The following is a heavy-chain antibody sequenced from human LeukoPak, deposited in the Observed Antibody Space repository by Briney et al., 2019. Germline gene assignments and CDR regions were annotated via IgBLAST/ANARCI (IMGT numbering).Heavy chain of an antibody. D-gene: IGHD6-19*01. CDR3: AREPERSTGLYSDAFDM. V-gene: IGHV3-21*01. CDR1: GFTFSSYT. Sequence: GGSLRLSCAASGFTFSSYTMNWVGQAPGKGRDGVASISSSSSYIYYADSVKGRLTISRDNAKNSLFLQMNSLSVDDTAVYYCAREPERSTGLYSDAFDMWGQGTMVPVSS. CDR2: ISSSSSYI. J-gene: IGHJ3*02.